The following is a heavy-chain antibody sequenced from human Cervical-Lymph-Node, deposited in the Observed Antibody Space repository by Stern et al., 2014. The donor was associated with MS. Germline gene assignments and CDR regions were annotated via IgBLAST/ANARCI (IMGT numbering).Heavy chain of an antibody. CDR1: GFTFSDSA. CDR2: IRSKANNFAT. J-gene: IGHJ4*02. CDR3: TRTWELAAFDY. D-gene: IGHD1-26*01. Sequence: VQLVQSGGGLVQPGGSLKLSCAASGFTFSDSAMHWVRRTSGKGLEWVGRIRSKANNFATAYAASVKGRFIISRDDSKNTSYVEMNSLKTEDTAVYYCTRTWELAAFDYWGQGTLVTVSS. V-gene: IGHV3-73*01.